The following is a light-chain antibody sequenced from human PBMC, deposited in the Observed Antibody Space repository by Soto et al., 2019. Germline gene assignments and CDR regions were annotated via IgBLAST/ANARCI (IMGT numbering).Light chain of an antibody. CDR2: DGS. Sequence: IQMTQSPSTLSAFVGERVTITCRASQSIGTWLAWYQQKPGKAPRLLVYDGSSLESGVPSRFSGSGSGTDFTLTISSLQPEDFATYYCQQSYRTPRTFGQGTKVDIK. CDR1: QSIGTW. J-gene: IGKJ1*01. V-gene: IGKV1-5*01. CDR3: QQSYRTPRT.